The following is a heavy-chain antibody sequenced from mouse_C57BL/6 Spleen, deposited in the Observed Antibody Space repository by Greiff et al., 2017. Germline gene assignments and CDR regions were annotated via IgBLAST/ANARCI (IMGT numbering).Heavy chain of an antibody. D-gene: IGHD2-4*01. V-gene: IGHV14-2*01. J-gene: IGHJ1*03. CDR1: GFNIKDYY. CDR3: AGGYYDHEGYFDV. CDR2: IDPEDGET. Sequence: EVKLQQSGAELVKPGASVKLSCTASGFNIKDYYMHWVKQRTEQGLEWIGRIDPEDGETKYAPKFQGKATMTADTSSNTAYLQLSSLTSEDTAVYYCAGGYYDHEGYFDVWGTGTTVTVSS.